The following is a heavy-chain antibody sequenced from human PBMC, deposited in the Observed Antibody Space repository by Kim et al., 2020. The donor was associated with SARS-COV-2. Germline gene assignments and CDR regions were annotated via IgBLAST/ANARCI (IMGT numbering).Heavy chain of an antibody. Sequence: GGSLRLSCAASGFTFSSYAMSWVRQAPGKGLEWVSAISGSGGSTYYADSVKGRFTISRDNSKNTLYLQMNSLRAEDTAVYYCAKSYYDYVWGSYSYTDYWGQGTLVTVSS. CDR1: GFTFSSYA. CDR3: AKSYYDYVWGSYSYTDY. CDR2: ISGSGGST. V-gene: IGHV3-23*01. J-gene: IGHJ4*02. D-gene: IGHD3-16*02.